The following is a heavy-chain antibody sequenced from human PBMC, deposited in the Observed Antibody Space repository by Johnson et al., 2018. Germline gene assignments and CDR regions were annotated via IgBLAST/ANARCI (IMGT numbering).Heavy chain of an antibody. CDR2: MHPDSGNT. J-gene: IGHJ6*02. CDR3: ARSGGTVGAQVYYFGMDV. D-gene: IGHD1-26*01. Sequence: QVQLVQSGAEVKKPGASVKVSCKASGYTFISYAINWVRLATGQGLEWMGRMHPDSGNTGFAQRFQGRVTMTRNTPRSTAYMELRGLRSEDTAEYVCARSGGTVGAQVYYFGMDVWGQGTTVTVSS. V-gene: IGHV1-8*01. CDR1: GYTFISYA.